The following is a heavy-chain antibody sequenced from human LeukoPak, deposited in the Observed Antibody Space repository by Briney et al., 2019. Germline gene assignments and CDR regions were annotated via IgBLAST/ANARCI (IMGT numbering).Heavy chain of an antibody. J-gene: IGHJ4*02. Sequence: GASVKVSCKASGYTFTAYYMHWVRQAPGQGLEWMGWINPNRGGTNYAQKFQGRVTMTGDTSISTHYMDLSSLRSDDTAIYHCARGEYRYGHDHWGQGTLVTVSS. CDR3: ARGEYRYGHDH. V-gene: IGHV1-2*02. CDR2: INPNRGGT. CDR1: GYTFTAYY. D-gene: IGHD5-18*01.